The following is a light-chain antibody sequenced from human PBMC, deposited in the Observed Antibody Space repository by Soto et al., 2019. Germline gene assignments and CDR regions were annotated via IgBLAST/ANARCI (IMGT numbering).Light chain of an antibody. CDR2: EVS. V-gene: IGLV2-14*01. CDR1: GSDVGGYNY. J-gene: IGLJ1*01. Sequence: QSVLTQPASVSGSPGQSITISCTGTGSDVGGYNYVSWYQQHPGKAPELMIYEVSNRPSGVSNRFSGSKSGNTASLTISGLQAEDEADYYCSSYTSSSTLFGTGTKVTVL. CDR3: SSYTSSSTL.